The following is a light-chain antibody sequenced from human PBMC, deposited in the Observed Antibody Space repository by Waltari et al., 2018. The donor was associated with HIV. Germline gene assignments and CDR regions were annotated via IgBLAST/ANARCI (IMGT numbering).Light chain of an antibody. CDR3: SSSTSSSTLI. Sequence: QSALTQPASVSGSPGQTITISCTGTSSAVGVSNYVSWYQQHPGKAPKLIIFEVSIRPSGVSKRFSVSKSGNTASLTISGLQAEDDADYYCSSSTSSSTLIFGGGTKLTVL. CDR1: SSAVGVSNY. V-gene: IGLV2-14*01. J-gene: IGLJ2*01. CDR2: EVS.